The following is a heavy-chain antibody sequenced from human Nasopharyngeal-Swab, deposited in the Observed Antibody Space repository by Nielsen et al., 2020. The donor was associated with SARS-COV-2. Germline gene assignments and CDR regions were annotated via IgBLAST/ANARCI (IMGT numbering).Heavy chain of an antibody. CDR2: VDHTGRT. Sequence: SETLSLTCAVHVGSFSGYYWSWVRQPPGKGLEWIGEVDHTGRTNNNPPLQSRVTMSVDTSKNQFSLTLSSVTAADTAVYYCARGGYQLLLRNYYYGMDVWSQGTTVTVSS. CDR3: ARGGYQLLLRNYYYGMDV. D-gene: IGHD2-15*01. J-gene: IGHJ6*02. V-gene: IGHV4-34*01. CDR1: VGSFSGYY.